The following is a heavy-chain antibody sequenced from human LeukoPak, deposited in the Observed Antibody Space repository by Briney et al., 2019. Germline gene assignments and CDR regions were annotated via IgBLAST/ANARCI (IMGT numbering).Heavy chain of an antibody. CDR1: GGSFSGYY. Sequence: PSETLSLTCAVYGGSFSGYYWSWIRQPPGKGLEWIGEINHSGSTNYNPSLKSRVTISVDTSKNQFSLKLSSVTAADTAVYYCAREHRAAGRTADYWGQGTLVTVSS. D-gene: IGHD6-13*01. CDR2: INHSGST. V-gene: IGHV4-34*01. CDR3: AREHRAAGRTADY. J-gene: IGHJ4*02.